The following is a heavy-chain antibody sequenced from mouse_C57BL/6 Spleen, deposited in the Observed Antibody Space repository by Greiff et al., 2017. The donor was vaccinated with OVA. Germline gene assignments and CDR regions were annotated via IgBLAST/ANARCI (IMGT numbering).Heavy chain of an antibody. V-gene: IGHV10-3*01. CDR2: IRSKSSNYAT. Sequence: EVHLVESGGGLVQPKGSLKLSCAASGFTFNTYAMHWVRQAPGKGLEWVARIRSKSSNYATYYADSVKDRFTISRDDSQSMLYLQMNNLKTEDTAMYYCVREQLRQRGYAMDYWGQGTSVTVSS. D-gene: IGHD3-2*02. CDR1: GFTFNTYA. J-gene: IGHJ4*01. CDR3: VREQLRQRGYAMDY.